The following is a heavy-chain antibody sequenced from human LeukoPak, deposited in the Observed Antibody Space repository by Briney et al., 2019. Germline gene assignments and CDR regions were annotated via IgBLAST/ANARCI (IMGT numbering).Heavy chain of an antibody. J-gene: IGHJ4*02. D-gene: IGHD3-10*02. V-gene: IGHV1-2*02. CDR2: INPNSSRT. CDR3: SRENYYYVY. CDR1: GYTFTGYY. Sequence: ASVKVSCKASGYTFTGYYMQWVRQAPGQGLEWMGWINPNSSRTNYAQKFQGRVTMTRDKSINTAYMELSSLRSDDTAVYYCSRENYYYVYWGQGTLVTVSS.